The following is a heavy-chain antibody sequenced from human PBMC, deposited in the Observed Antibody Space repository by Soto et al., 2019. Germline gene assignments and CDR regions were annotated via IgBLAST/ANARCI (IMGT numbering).Heavy chain of an antibody. CDR2: VYNSGSA. CDR1: GGSISSNY. J-gene: IGHJ4*02. V-gene: IGHV4-59*01. CDR3: ARYRREAVAGYTLDN. D-gene: IGHD6-13*01. Sequence: SETLSLTCTVSGGSISSNYWTWIRQPPGKGLEWIGYVYNSGSANYNPSLKSRVTISEDTSKSQFSLKVNSMTAADTAVYYCARYRREAVAGYTLDNWGQGMLVTVSS.